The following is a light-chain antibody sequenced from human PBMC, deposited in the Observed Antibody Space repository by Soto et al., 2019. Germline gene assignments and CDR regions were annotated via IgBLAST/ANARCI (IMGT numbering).Light chain of an antibody. J-gene: IGKJ2*01. CDR2: DAS. Sequence: DIQMTQSPSTLSASVGDRVTITCRASQSISSWLAWYQQKPGKAPKLLIYDASSLESGVPSRFSGSGSGTEFTLTISSRQPDDFETYYCQQYNSYSYTLGHGTKLEIK. CDR1: QSISSW. CDR3: QQYNSYSYT. V-gene: IGKV1-5*01.